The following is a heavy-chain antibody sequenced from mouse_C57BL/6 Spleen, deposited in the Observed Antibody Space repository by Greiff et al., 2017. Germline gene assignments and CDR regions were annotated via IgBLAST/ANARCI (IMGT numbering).Heavy chain of an antibody. J-gene: IGHJ4*01. CDR2: IDPEDGET. CDR1: GFNIKDYY. Sequence: EVQLQQSGAELVKPGASVKLSCTASGFNIKDYYMHWVKQRTEQVLEWIGRIDPEDGETKSAPKFPGKAPITADTSSNTAYLQLSSLKSEDTAVYYWAPASTVVAEYYAMDYWGQGTSVTVSS. CDR3: APASTVVAEYYAMDY. V-gene: IGHV14-2*01. D-gene: IGHD1-1*01.